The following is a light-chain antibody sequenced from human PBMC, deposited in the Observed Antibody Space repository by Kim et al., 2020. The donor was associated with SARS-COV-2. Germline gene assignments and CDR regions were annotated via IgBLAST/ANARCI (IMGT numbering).Light chain of an antibody. CDR2: KSS. CDR3: QQYNSHPYT. CDR1: QTISTW. Sequence: DIQMTQSPSTLSASVGDGVTITCRANQTISTWLAWYQQKPGRAPKLLIHKSSTLQSGVPSRFRGSGSGTEFTLTISSLQSDDFATYYCQQYNSHPYTFGQGTKLEI. J-gene: IGKJ2*01. V-gene: IGKV1-5*03.